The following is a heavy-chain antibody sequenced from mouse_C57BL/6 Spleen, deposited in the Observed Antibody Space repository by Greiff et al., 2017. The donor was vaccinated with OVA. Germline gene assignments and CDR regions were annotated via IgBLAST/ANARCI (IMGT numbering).Heavy chain of an antibody. CDR1: GYSFTGYY. D-gene: IGHD1-1*01. CDR3: VRHGYDSSSGYVDG. CDR2: INPSTGGT. Sequence: VQLKQSGPELVKPGASVKISCKASGYSFTGYYMNWVKQSPEKSLEWIGEINPSTGGTTYNQKFKAKATLTVDKSSSPAYMQLKSLTSEDSAVDYCVRHGYDSSSGYVDGWGTGTTVTVSS. V-gene: IGHV1-42*01. J-gene: IGHJ1*03.